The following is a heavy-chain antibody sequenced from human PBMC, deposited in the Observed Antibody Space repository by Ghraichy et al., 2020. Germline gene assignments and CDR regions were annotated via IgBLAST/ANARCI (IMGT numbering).Heavy chain of an antibody. V-gene: IGHV3-23*01. D-gene: IGHD3-10*01. CDR2: ISGSGGST. CDR1: GFTFSSYA. J-gene: IGHJ6*02. CDR3: AKGGFGVSYYGMDV. Sequence: GGSLRLSCAASGFTFSSYAMSWVRQAPGKGLEWVSAISGSGGSTYYADSVKGRFTISRDNSKNTLYLQMNSLRAEDTAVYYCAKGGFGVSYYGMDVWGQGTTVTVSS.